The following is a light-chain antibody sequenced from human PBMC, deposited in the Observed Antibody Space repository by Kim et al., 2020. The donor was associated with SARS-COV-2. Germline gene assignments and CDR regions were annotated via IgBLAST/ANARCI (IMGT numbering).Light chain of an antibody. CDR3: LHDYNYPRT. J-gene: IGKJ1*01. CDR1: QGIRNE. V-gene: IGKV1-6*01. CDR2: AAS. Sequence: ASVGDRVNITCRASQGIRNELGWYQQKPGKAPKLLIYAASSLQSGVPSRFSGSGSGTDFTLTISSLQPEDFATYYCLHDYNYPRTFGQGTKVDIK.